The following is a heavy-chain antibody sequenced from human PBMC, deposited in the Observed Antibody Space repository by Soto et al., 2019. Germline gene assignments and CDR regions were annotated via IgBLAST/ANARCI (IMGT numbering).Heavy chain of an antibody. CDR3: ARDTAGYYPYFDY. J-gene: IGHJ4*02. Sequence: GGSLRLSCAASGFTFSSYSMNWVRQAPGKGLEWVSSISSSSSYIYYADSVKGRFTISRDNAKNSLCLQMNSLRAEDTAVYYCARDTAGYYPYFDYWGQGTLVTVSS. V-gene: IGHV3-21*01. CDR2: ISSSSSYI. CDR1: GFTFSSYS. D-gene: IGHD3-9*01.